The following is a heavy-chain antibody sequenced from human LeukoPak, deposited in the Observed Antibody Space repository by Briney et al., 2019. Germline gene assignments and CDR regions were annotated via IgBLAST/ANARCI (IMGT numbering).Heavy chain of an antibody. D-gene: IGHD1-20*01. V-gene: IGHV3-23*01. CDR1: GFTFSTYD. CDR2: VNGGGDFT. J-gene: IGHJ4*02. CDR3: TKTTTAPIIGTSDY. Sequence: GGSLRLSCAASGFTFSTYDMSWVRQAPGKGLEWVSTVNGGGDFTYYADSVRGRFTISRDNSKNTLYLQMNGPRAEDTALYYCTKTTTAPIIGTSDYWGQGTLVTVSS.